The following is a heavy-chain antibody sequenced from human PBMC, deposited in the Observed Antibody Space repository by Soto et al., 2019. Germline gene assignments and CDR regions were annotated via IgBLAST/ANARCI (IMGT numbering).Heavy chain of an antibody. J-gene: IGHJ5*02. CDR2: INAGNGNT. CDR3: SRGFPCGFDP. CDR1: GYTFTSYA. Sequence: QVQLVQSGAEKKKPGASVKVSCKASGYTFTSYAIDWVRQAPGQRLEWMGWINAGNGNTKYSQKFQGRVTITRDTSASTDYMELSSLRSADTAVYYCSRGFPCGFDPWGQGTLVTVSS. D-gene: IGHD2-21*01. V-gene: IGHV1-3*05.